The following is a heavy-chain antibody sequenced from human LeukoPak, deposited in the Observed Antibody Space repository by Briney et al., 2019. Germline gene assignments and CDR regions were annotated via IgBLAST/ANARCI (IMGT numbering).Heavy chain of an antibody. CDR1: GFTFSSYS. D-gene: IGHD2-2*01. CDR3: ARVPLRYCSSTSCYANDY. Sequence: GGSLRLSCAASGFTFSSYSMNWVRQAPGKGLEWVSSISSSSSYIYYADSVKGRFTISRDNAKNSLYLQMNSLRAEDTAVYYCARVPLRYCSSTSCYANDYWGHGTLVTVSS. J-gene: IGHJ4*01. CDR2: ISSSSSYI. V-gene: IGHV3-21*01.